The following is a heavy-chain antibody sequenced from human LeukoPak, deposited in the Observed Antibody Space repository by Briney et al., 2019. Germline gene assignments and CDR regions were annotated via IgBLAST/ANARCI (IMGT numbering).Heavy chain of an antibody. Sequence: PGRSLRLSCAASGFTFSVYAMSWLRQPPGKGLEWVSTINANSGTTSYAASVRGRFTISRDNSKNTLYLQLNTLRADDTATYYCAKPISGGLAVTADWFHPWGQGTRVVVSS. V-gene: IGHV3-23*01. CDR2: INANSGTT. CDR1: GFTFSVYA. D-gene: IGHD6-19*01. J-gene: IGHJ5*01. CDR3: AKPISGGLAVTADWFHP.